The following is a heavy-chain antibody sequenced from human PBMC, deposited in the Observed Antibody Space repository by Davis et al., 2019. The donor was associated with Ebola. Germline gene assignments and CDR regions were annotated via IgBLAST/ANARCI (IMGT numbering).Heavy chain of an antibody. V-gene: IGHV3-30*02. J-gene: IGHJ4*02. D-gene: IGHD6-19*01. Sequence: PGGSLRLSCAASGFTFSSYGMYWVRQAPGKGLEWVAFVRYDGSDKYYGDSVKGRFTISRDNSKNTLYLQMNSLRPDDTALYYCAKQDDSGWYGIGEYWGQGTLVTVSS. CDR3: AKQDDSGWYGIGEY. CDR1: GFTFSSYG. CDR2: VRYDGSDK.